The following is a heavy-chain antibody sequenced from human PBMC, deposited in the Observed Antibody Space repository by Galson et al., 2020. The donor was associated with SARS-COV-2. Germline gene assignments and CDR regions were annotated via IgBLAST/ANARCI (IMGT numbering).Heavy chain of an antibody. CDR2: ISGSGDTT. V-gene: IGHV3-23*01. Sequence: GESLKISCAASGFTFSSYAMNWVRQAPGEGLEWVSAISGSGDTTHYAGSVKGRFTISRDNSKNTLYMQMNSVRAEDTAVYYCAKRLYSSSQSETRGMDVRGQGATVTVSS. CDR3: AKRLYSSSQSETRGMDV. CDR1: GFTFSSYA. D-gene: IGHD6-13*01. J-gene: IGHJ6*02.